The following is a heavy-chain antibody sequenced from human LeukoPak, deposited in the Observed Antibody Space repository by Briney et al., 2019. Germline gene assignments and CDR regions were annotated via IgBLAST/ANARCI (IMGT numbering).Heavy chain of an antibody. CDR3: VRAVSSSSYYWDY. J-gene: IGHJ2*01. CDR2: ISGDSTYI. CDR1: GFTFITYS. Sequence: VGSLRLSCAASGFTFITYSLIWVRQAPWKWLEWVSSISGDSTYIYYADSVKGRFTISRDNAKNSLFLQMSSLRAEDTAVYYCVRAVSSSSYYWDYWGRGTLVTVSS. D-gene: IGHD6-13*01. V-gene: IGHV3-21*01.